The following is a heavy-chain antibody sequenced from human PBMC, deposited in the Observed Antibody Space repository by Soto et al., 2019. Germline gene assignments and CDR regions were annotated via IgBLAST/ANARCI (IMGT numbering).Heavy chain of an antibody. J-gene: IGHJ4*02. CDR3: ARDLRRWIYFLWVX. D-gene: IGHD4-17*01. CDR2: ITGNDGET. Sequence: GGSLRLSCAVPGFSVSRYAMSWVRQAPGKGLEWVSSITGNDGETRYADYVKGRFTISRDNSKNTLYLQMNGVGADDTAVYYCARDLRRWIYFLWVXWGRGALVTVSS. V-gene: IGHV3-23*01. CDR1: GFSVSRYA.